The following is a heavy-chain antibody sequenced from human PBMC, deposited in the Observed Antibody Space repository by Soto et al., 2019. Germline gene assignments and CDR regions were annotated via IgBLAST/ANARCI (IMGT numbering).Heavy chain of an antibody. J-gene: IGHJ4*02. CDR2: ISGSGGST. CDR1: GFTFSSYA. CDR3: AKVRDLRFDH. V-gene: IGHV3-23*01. Sequence: PGGSLRLSCAASGFTFSSYAMSWVRQAPGKGLEWVSAISGSGGSTYYADSVKVRYTISRDNSKNTLYLQMNSLRAEDTAVYYCAKVRDLRFDHWGQGTXVTVSS.